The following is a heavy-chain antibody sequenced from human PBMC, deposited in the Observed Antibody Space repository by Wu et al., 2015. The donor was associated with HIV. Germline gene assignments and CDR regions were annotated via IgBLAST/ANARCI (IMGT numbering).Heavy chain of an antibody. V-gene: IGHV1-18*01. Sequence: QVQLVQSGAEVKKPGASVKVSCKASGYTFTSYGISWVRQAPGQGLEWMGWISACNGNTNYAQKLQGRVTMTTDTSTSTAYMELRSLRSDDTAVYYCARGEVGEAVAADPAEYFQHWGQGTLVTVSS. D-gene: IGHD6-19*01. CDR1: GYTFTSYG. J-gene: IGHJ1*01. CDR3: ARGEVGEAVAADPAEYFQH. CDR2: ISACNGNT.